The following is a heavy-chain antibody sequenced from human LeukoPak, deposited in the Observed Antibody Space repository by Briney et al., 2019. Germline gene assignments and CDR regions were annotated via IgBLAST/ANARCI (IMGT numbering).Heavy chain of an antibody. D-gene: IGHD5-18*01. V-gene: IGHV1-18*01. J-gene: IGHJ4*02. CDR3: ARGRRGYSYGSNDY. CDR2: ISTFRSNT. CDR1: GYIFTNYG. Sequence: GASVKVSCKASGYIFTNYGINWVRQAPGQGLEWMGWISTFRSNTNSAEKLQDRVTMTTDTSTSTAYMELRSLRSDDTAVYYCARGRRGYSYGSNDYWGQGTLVTVSS.